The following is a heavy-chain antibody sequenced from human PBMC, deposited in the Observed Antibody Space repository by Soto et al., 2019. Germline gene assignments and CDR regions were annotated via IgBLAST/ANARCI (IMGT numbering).Heavy chain of an antibody. V-gene: IGHV3-23*01. CDR2: ISGSGDNT. CDR1: GFSFDDYA. Sequence: PGGSLRLSCAASGFSFDDYAMTWVRQAAGKGLEWVSAISGSGDNTYYADSVKGRFTISRDNSKNTLYLQMNSLRAEDTAVYYCAKVLLTYTSGWYHPHFDYWGQGTLVTVSS. D-gene: IGHD6-19*01. CDR3: AKVLLTYTSGWYHPHFDY. J-gene: IGHJ4*02.